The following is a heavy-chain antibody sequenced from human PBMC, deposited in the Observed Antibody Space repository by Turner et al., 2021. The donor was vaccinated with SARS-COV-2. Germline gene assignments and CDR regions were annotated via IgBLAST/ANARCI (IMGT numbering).Heavy chain of an antibody. J-gene: IGHJ4*02. D-gene: IGHD7-27*01. V-gene: IGHV3-7*01. CDR1: GFTFSSYW. CDR2: IDHDRSEK. CDR3: ARSELGLFFDY. Sequence: EVQLVESGGGLVQLGGSLRSSCPASGFTFSSYWMSWVRQAPGKGLEWVANIDHDRSEKYYVGSVKGRFTISRDNAKNSLDLQLNSLRAEDTAVYYCARSELGLFFDYWGQGTLVTVSS.